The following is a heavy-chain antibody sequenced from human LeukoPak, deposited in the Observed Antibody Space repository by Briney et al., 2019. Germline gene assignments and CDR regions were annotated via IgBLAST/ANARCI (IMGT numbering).Heavy chain of an antibody. CDR3: ARDSRTAAGTFDY. V-gene: IGHV3-21*01. CDR1: GFTFSTYS. Sequence: GGSLRLSCAASGFTFSTYSMNWVRQAPGKGLEWVSSISSSSNYIYYADSVKGRITISRDNAKNSLYLQMNSLRGEDTAVYYCARDSRTAAGTFDYWGQGILVTVSS. D-gene: IGHD6-13*01. J-gene: IGHJ4*02. CDR2: ISSSSNYI.